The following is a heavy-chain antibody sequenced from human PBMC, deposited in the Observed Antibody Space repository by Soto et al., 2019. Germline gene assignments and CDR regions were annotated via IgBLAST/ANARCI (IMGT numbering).Heavy chain of an antibody. CDR3: AGTPRGIRSGPENYYYGMDV. CDR1: GYSFTSYW. J-gene: IGHJ6*02. CDR2: IYPGDSDT. V-gene: IGHV5-51*01. Sequence: GESLKISCKGSGYSFTSYWIGWVRQMPGKGREWMGIIYPGDSDTRYSPSFQGQVTISADKSISTAYLQWSSLKASDTAMYYCAGTPRGIRSGPENYYYGMDVWGQGITVTVSS. D-gene: IGHD2-15*01.